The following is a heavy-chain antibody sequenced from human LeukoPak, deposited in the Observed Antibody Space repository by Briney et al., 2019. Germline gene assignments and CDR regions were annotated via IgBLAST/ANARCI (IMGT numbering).Heavy chain of an antibody. Sequence: AASVKVSCKAFGYTFTNYDISWVRQATGQGLKWMGWMNPNSGNTGYAEKFQGRVTMTRDTSISTAYMELSSLRSDDTAVYYCARNSGLADCWGQGTLVTVSS. CDR1: GYTFTNYD. D-gene: IGHD5-12*01. J-gene: IGHJ4*02. CDR3: ARNSGLADC. CDR2: MNPNSGNT. V-gene: IGHV1-8*01.